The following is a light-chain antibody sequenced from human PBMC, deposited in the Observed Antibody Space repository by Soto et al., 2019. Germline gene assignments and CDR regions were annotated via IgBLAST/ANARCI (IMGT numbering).Light chain of an antibody. Sequence: DIQMTQSPSTLSASVGDRVTITCRASQSISSWLAWYKQKPGKAPRLLIYDASYLERGVPSMFSGSGSGTEFTLTISDLQPDDLATYYCQQYNSFWTFGQGTKVDIK. CDR3: QQYNSFWT. J-gene: IGKJ1*01. V-gene: IGKV1-5*01. CDR1: QSISSW. CDR2: DAS.